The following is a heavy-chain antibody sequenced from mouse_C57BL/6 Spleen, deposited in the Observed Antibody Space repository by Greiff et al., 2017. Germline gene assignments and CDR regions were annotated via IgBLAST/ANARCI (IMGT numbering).Heavy chain of an antibody. V-gene: IGHV1-69*01. J-gene: IGHJ4*01. CDR3: SRGATGDAMDY. CDR1: GYTFTSYW. Sequence: QVQLQQPGAELVMPGASVKLSCKASGYTFTSYWMHWVKQRPGQGLEWIGAIDPSDSYTNYNQKFKGKSPLTVDKSSSTAYMQLSSLTSEDSAVYYCSRGATGDAMDYWGQGTSVTVSS. CDR2: IDPSDSYT.